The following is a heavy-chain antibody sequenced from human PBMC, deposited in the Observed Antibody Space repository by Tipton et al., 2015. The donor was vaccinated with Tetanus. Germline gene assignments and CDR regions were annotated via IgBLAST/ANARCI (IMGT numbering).Heavy chain of an antibody. CDR3: AREADCSGGSCFSGDFDN. J-gene: IGHJ4*02. V-gene: IGHV3-33*01. Sequence: SLRLSCAASGFIFSSYGIHWVRQAPGKGLEWVAVSWYDGTDKYYADSVKGRFTISRDNSKNTLYLPMNSLRVEDTAVYYCAREADCSGGSCFSGDFDNWGQGTQVTVSS. D-gene: IGHD2-15*01. CDR1: GFIFSSYG. CDR2: SWYDGTDK.